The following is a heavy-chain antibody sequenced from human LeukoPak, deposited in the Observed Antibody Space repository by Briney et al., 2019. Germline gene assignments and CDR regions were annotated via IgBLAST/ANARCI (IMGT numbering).Heavy chain of an antibody. V-gene: IGHV3-21*01. CDR2: ISSSSSYI. CDR3: ARDSRVAGSDY. D-gene: IGHD6-19*01. CDR1: GFTFSSYN. J-gene: IGHJ4*02. Sequence: GSLRLSCAASGFTFSSYNMNWVRQAPGKGLEWVSSISSSSSYIYYADSVKGRFTISRDNAKNSLYLQMNSLRAEDTAVYYCARDSRVAGSDYWGQGTLVTVAS.